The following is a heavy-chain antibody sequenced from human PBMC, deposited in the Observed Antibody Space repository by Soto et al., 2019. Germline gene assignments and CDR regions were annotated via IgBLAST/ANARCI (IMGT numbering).Heavy chain of an antibody. V-gene: IGHV3-23*01. CDR2: ISGSGGST. D-gene: IGHD3-3*01. CDR1: GFTVSSNY. CDR3: AKERGYDFWSGPDY. Sequence: PGGSLRLSCAASGFTVSSNYMSWVRQAPGKGLEWVSAISGSGGSTYYADSVKGRFTISRDNSKNTLYLQMNSLRAEDTAVYYCAKERGYDFWSGPDYWGQGTLVTVSS. J-gene: IGHJ4*02.